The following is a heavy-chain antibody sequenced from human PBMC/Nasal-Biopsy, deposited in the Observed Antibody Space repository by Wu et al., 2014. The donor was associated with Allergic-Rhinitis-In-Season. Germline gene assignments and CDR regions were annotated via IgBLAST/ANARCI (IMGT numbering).Heavy chain of an antibody. CDR2: VYASGTT. V-gene: IGHV4-61*02. J-gene: IGHJ6*02. CDR1: GGSISSGNYF. D-gene: IGHD1-26*01. Sequence: TLSLTCTVSGGSISSGNYFWNWIRQPAGKEVEWIGRVYASGTTNYNPSLMSRVTISVDTSKNQLSLKLNSVTAADTAVYYCARDAGGGVDVWGQGTTVTVSS. CDR3: ARDAGGGVDV.